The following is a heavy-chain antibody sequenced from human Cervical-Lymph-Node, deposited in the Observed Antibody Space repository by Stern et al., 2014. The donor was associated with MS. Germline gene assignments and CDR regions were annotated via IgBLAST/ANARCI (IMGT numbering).Heavy chain of an antibody. J-gene: IGHJ4*02. Sequence: VQLVQSGSELTKPGASGKVSCKASGYPFPSSAINWVRQAPGQGLEWMGWINTFTGTPTYGQDFTGRVVFSLDTSVSTAYLHISTLQPDDTALYYCSTQGASVFGVSPTRYWGQGTLVSVSS. CDR1: GYPFPSSA. V-gene: IGHV7-4-1*02. D-gene: IGHD3-3*01. CDR2: INTFTGTP. CDR3: STQGASVFGVSPTRY.